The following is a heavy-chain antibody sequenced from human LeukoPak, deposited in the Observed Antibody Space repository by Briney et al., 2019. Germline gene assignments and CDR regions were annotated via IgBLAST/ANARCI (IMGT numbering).Heavy chain of an antibody. CDR2: INHSGST. J-gene: IGHJ5*02. Sequence: SETLSLTCAVYGGSFSGYYWSWIRQPPGKGLEWIGEINHSGSTNYNPSLKSRVTISVDTSKNQFSLKLSSVTAADTAVYYCARGHLIVVVPAATIGGWFDPWGQGTLVTVSS. CDR3: ARGHLIVVVPAATIGGWFDP. D-gene: IGHD2-2*01. CDR1: GGSFSGYY. V-gene: IGHV4-34*01.